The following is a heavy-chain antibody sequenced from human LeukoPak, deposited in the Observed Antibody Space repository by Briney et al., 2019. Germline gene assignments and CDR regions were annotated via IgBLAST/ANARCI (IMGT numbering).Heavy chain of an antibody. Sequence: GASVKVSCKASGYTFTGYYIHWVRLAPGQGLQWMGWINSNSGGTNYAQKFQGRVTMTRDTSISTAYMDLSSLISDDTAVYYCARDRGPEWWGSFDCWGQGILVTVSS. D-gene: IGHD3-16*01. CDR2: INSNSGGT. CDR3: ARDRGPEWWGSFDC. V-gene: IGHV1-2*02. CDR1: GYTFTGYY. J-gene: IGHJ4*02.